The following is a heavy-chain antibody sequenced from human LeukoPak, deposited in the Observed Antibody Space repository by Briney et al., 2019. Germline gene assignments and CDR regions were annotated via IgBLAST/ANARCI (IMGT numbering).Heavy chain of an antibody. Sequence: PGGSLRLSCAPSGFTVSDYAMSWVRQAPGKGLEWVSSIGHTLGSTYYTESVKGRFIISRDSSKNTVFLRMNSLRADDTAVYYCAIDPFYYGTGGPTWGQGTLVTVSS. CDR3: AIDPFYYGTGGPT. V-gene: IGHV3-23*01. D-gene: IGHD3-10*01. J-gene: IGHJ4*02. CDR2: IGHTLGST. CDR1: GFTVSDYA.